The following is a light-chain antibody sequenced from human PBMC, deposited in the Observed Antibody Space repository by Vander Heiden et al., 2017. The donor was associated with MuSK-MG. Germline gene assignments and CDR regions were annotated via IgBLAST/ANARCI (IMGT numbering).Light chain of an antibody. V-gene: IGKV1-39*01. J-gene: IGKJ1*01. CDR3: QQTNNAPAS. CDR1: QSISDN. Sequence: DIQMTQSPSSLTASVGDRVTITCRTRQSISDNVHWHQQKRLKAPKLLIYAASSRHSGVPSRFRRSGSGTDFTPTISLRQPEHLATYFFQQTNNAPASFGQGTQVDIK. CDR2: AAS.